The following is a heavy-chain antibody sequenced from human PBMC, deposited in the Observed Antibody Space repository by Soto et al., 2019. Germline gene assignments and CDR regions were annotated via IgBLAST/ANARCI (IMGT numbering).Heavy chain of an antibody. CDR3: ARERGQQLVLGYYYYGMDV. J-gene: IGHJ6*02. Sequence: ASVKVSCKASGYTFTSYYMHWVRQAPGQGLEWMGIINPSGGSTSYAQKFQGRVTMTRDTSTSTVYMELSSLRSEDTAVYYCARERGQQLVLGYYYYGMDVWGQGTTVTVSS. V-gene: IGHV1-46*01. D-gene: IGHD6-13*01. CDR2: INPSGGST. CDR1: GYTFTSYY.